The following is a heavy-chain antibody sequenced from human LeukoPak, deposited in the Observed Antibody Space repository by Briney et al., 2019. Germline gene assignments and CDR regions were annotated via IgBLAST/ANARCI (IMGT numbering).Heavy chain of an antibody. CDR1: GYSFTDYY. D-gene: IGHD5-18*01. Sequence: ASVKVSCKASGYSFTDYYLHWVRQAPGQGLEWMGGIIPIFGTANYAQKFQGRVTMTRNTSISTAYMELSSLRSEDTAVYYCARGPVGGYSYDAHFDYWGQGTLVTVSS. V-gene: IGHV1-8*02. J-gene: IGHJ4*02. CDR2: IIPIFGTA. CDR3: ARGPVGGYSYDAHFDY.